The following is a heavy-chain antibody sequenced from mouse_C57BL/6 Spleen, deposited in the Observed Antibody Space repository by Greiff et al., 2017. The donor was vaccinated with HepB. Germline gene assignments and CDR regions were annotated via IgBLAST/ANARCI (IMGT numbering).Heavy chain of an antibody. J-gene: IGHJ4*01. Sequence: QVQLKQSGAELVRPGASVKLSCKASGYTFTDYYINWVKQRPGQGLEWIARIYPGSGNTYYNEKFKGKATLTAEKSSSTAYMQLSSLTSEDSAVYFCAVGSSHAMDYRGQGTSVTVSS. D-gene: IGHD1-1*01. V-gene: IGHV1-76*01. CDR2: IYPGSGNT. CDR1: GYTFTDYY. CDR3: AVGSSHAMDY.